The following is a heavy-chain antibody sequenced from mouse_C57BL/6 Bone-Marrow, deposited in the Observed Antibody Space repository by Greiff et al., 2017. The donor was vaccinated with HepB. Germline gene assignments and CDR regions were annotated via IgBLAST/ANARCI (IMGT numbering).Heavy chain of an antibody. CDR2: ISYDGSN. J-gene: IGHJ2*01. CDR3: ARDGGLRLRSLDY. Sequence: EVQLVESGPGLVKPSQSLSLTCSVTGYSITSGYYWNWIRQFPGNKLEWMGYISYDGSNNYNPSLKNRISITRDTSKNQFFLKLNSVTTEDTATYDCARDGGLRLRSLDYWGQGTTLTVSS. V-gene: IGHV3-6*01. CDR1: GYSITSGYY. D-gene: IGHD3-2*02.